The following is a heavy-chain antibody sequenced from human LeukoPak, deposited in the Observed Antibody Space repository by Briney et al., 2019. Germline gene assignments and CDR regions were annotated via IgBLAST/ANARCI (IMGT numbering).Heavy chain of an antibody. CDR1: GGSISSSIYY. CDR3: ERGLNWGSRFDS. D-gene: IGHD7-27*01. J-gene: IGHJ4*02. V-gene: IGHV4-39*07. CDR2: ISYSGST. Sequence: SETLSLTCTVSGGSISSSIYYWGWIRQPPGMGLEWIGSISYSGSTSYNPSLKSRVTISLDTSKNQFSLKLSSVTAADTAMYYCERGLNWGSRFDSWGQGSLVTVSS.